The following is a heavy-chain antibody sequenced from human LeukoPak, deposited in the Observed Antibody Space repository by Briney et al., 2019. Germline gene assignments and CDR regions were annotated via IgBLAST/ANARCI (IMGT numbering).Heavy chain of an antibody. Sequence: GGSLRLSCAASGFIFTTYAMSWVRQAPGKGLEWVSSISGSGSSTYYSDSVKGRFTISRDNSKNTLYLQMNSLRAEDTAVYYCAKELAGFGELWDWYFDLWGRGTLVTVSS. V-gene: IGHV3-23*01. CDR3: AKELAGFGELWDWYFDL. CDR2: ISGSGSST. CDR1: GFIFTTYA. J-gene: IGHJ2*01. D-gene: IGHD3-10*01.